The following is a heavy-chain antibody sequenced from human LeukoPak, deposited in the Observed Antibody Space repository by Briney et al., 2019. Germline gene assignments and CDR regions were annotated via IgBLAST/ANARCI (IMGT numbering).Heavy chain of an antibody. J-gene: IGHJ6*03. CDR1: GWSFSGYY. V-gene: IGHV4-34*01. CDR2: INHSGST. CDR3: ARRYCSGGSSYSDYYYMDV. Sequence: SETLSLTCAVYGWSFSGYYWSWIRQPPGKGLEWIGEINHSGSTNYNPSLKSRVTISVDTSKNQFSLKLSSVTAEDTAVYYCARRYCSGGSSYSDYYYMDVWGKGTTVTVSS. D-gene: IGHD2-15*01.